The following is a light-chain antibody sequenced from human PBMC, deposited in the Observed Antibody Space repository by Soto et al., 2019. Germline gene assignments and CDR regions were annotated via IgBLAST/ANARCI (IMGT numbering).Light chain of an antibody. J-gene: IGLJ3*02. CDR1: SSNIGAGYD. CDR2: GNN. V-gene: IGLV1-40*01. CDR3: QSYDSSMSGSV. Sequence: QSVLTQPPSVSGAPGQRVTISCTGSSSNIGAGYDVHWYQQLPGTAPKLLIYGNNNRPSRVPDRFSGSKSGTSASLAITGLQAEDEADYYCQSYDSSMSGSVFGGGTQLTVL.